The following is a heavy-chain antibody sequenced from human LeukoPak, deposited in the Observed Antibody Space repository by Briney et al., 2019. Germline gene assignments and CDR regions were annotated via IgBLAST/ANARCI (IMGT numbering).Heavy chain of an antibody. Sequence: GGSLRLSCAAPGFTFSSYAMHWVRQAPGKGLEWVAVISYDGSNKYYADSVKGRFTISRDNSKNTLYLQMNSLRAEDTAVYYCARSIAAAGYMDVWGKGTTVTVSS. J-gene: IGHJ6*03. CDR2: ISYDGSNK. D-gene: IGHD6-13*01. V-gene: IGHV3-30*04. CDR3: ARSIAAAGYMDV. CDR1: GFTFSSYA.